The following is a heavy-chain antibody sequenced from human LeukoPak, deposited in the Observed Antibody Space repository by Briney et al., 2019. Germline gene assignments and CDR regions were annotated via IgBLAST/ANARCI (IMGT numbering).Heavy chain of an antibody. CDR2: INSDGRST. J-gene: IGHJ4*02. CDR3: ARSAYPGNSVIED. Sequence: GGSLRLSCAGSGLTFSSYWMHWVRHAPGKGLVGVSRINSDGRSTNYADSVKGRFTISRDNAKNTLYLQMNSLSAEDTAVYYCARSAYPGNSVIEDWGRGTMVTVSS. D-gene: IGHD4-23*01. V-gene: IGHV3-74*01. CDR1: GLTFSSYW.